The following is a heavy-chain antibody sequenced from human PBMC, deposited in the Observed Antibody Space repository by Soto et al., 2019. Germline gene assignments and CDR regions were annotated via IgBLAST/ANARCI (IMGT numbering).Heavy chain of an antibody. V-gene: IGHV1-2*04. D-gene: IGHD3-22*01. CDR1: GYTFTGYY. CDR3: ARKMIVVASSWADAFDI. J-gene: IGHJ3*02. CDR2: INPNSGGT. Sequence: ASVKVSCKASGYTFTGYYMHWGRKAPGQGLEWMGWINPNSGGTNYAQKFQGWVTMTRDTSISTAYMELSRLRSDDTAVYYCARKMIVVASSWADAFDIWGQGTMVTVSS.